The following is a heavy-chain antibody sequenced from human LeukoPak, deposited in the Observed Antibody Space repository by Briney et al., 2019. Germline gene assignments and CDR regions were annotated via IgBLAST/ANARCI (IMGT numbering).Heavy chain of an antibody. V-gene: IGHV1-2*02. D-gene: IGHD6-6*01. CDR1: AYTFTDYY. CDR3: ARARWQLVPYFDS. J-gene: IGHJ4*02. CDR2: TNHNSGGT. Sequence: ASVKVSCKASAYTFTDYYMHWVRQAPGQGLEWMGWTNHNSGGTNFAQKIQGRVAMTRDTSISTAYLELGSLRSDDTAVYFCARARWQLVPYFDSWGQGTLVTVSS.